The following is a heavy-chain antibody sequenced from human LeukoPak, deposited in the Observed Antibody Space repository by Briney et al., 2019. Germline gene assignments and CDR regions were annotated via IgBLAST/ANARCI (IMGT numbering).Heavy chain of an antibody. V-gene: IGHV3-23*01. CDR1: GFTFSSYA. CDR3: AKEATSDCSGGSCYYWYFDL. CDR2: ISGSGGST. Sequence: PGGSLRLSCAASGFTFSSYAMSWARQAPGKGLEWVSAISGSGGSTYYADSVKGRFTISRDNSKNTLYLQMNSLRAEDTAVYYCAKEATSDCSGGSCYYWYFDLWGRGTLVTVSS. J-gene: IGHJ2*01. D-gene: IGHD2-15*01.